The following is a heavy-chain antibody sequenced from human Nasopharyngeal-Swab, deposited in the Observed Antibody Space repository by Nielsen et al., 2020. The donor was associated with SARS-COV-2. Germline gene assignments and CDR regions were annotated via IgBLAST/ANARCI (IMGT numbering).Heavy chain of an antibody. J-gene: IGHJ6*02. V-gene: IGHV3-13*04. CDR1: GFTFSSYD. CDR2: IGTAGDT. CDR3: ARDLYSSGGKYYYYGMDV. D-gene: IGHD6-19*01. Sequence: GGSLRLSCAASGFTFSSYDMHWVRQATGKGLEWVSAIGTAGDTYYPGSVKGRFTISRENAKNSLYLQMNSLRAGDTAVYYCARDLYSSGGKYYYYGMDVWGQGTTVTVLL.